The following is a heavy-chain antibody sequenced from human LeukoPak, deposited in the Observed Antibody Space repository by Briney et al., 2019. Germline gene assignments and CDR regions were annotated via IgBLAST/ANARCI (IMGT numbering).Heavy chain of an antibody. Sequence: GGSLRLSCAASGFTFSGYSMNWVRLAPGKGLEWVSSISSSSSYIYYADSVKGRFTISRDNAKNSLYLQMNSLRAEDTAVYYCARERFLEWLPRRFDYWGRGTLVTVSS. J-gene: IGHJ4*02. CDR3: ARERFLEWLPRRFDY. CDR1: GFTFSGYS. CDR2: ISSSSSYI. V-gene: IGHV3-21*01. D-gene: IGHD3-3*01.